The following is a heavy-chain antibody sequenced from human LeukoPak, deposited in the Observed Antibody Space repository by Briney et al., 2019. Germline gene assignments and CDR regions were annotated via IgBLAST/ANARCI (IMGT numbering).Heavy chain of an antibody. Sequence: GGSLRLSCVGSGFTFSDAWMSWVRQAPGKGLEWVGRIKGKSDGGTIDYAAPVKGRFTISRDDSRNTLYLQMNSLKTEDTAVYYCTTRRQDGWWGQGTLVTVS. CDR1: GFTFSDAW. V-gene: IGHV3-15*01. J-gene: IGHJ4*02. CDR3: TTRRQDGW. D-gene: IGHD2-15*01. CDR2: IKGKSDGGTI.